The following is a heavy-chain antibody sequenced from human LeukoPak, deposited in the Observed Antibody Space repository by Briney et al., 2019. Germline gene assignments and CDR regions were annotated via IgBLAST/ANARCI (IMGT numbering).Heavy chain of an antibody. CDR3: ARDLNIVVVVAATAPLDY. Sequence: KTSETLSLTCAVYGGSFSGYYWSWIRQPPGKGLEWIGEINHSGSTNYNPSLKSRVTISVDTSKNQFSLKLSSVTAADTAVYYCARDLNIVVVVAATAPLDYWGQGTLVTVSS. CDR2: INHSGST. V-gene: IGHV4-34*01. CDR1: GGSFSGYY. J-gene: IGHJ4*02. D-gene: IGHD2-15*01.